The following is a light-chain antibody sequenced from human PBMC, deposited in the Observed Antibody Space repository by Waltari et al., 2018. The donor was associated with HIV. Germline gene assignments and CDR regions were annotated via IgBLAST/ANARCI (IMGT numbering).Light chain of an antibody. V-gene: IGLV2-23*02. J-gene: IGLJ2*01. CDR3: CAYAGSTTYVI. CDR1: SSDVGGYNL. CDR2: EVS. Sequence: QSVLTQPASVSGSPGQSITISCTGTSSDVGGYNLVSWYQQHPGEAPKLMIYEVSKRPSGVSNRFSGSKSGNTASLTISGLQAEDEADYYCCAYAGSTTYVIFGGGTKLTVL.